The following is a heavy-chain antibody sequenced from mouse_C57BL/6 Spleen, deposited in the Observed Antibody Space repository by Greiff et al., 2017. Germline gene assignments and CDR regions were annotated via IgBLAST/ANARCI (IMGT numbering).Heavy chain of an antibody. V-gene: IGHV1-82*01. D-gene: IGHD3-1*01. CDR2: IYPGDGDT. Sequence: VQLQQSGPELVKPGASVKISCKASGYAFSSSWMNWVKQRPGKGLEWIGRIYPGDGDTNYNGKFKGKATLTADKSSSTAYMQLSILTSEDSAVYFCARFSLGYYFDYWGQGTTLTVSS. CDR1: GYAFSSSW. CDR3: ARFSLGYYFDY. J-gene: IGHJ2*01.